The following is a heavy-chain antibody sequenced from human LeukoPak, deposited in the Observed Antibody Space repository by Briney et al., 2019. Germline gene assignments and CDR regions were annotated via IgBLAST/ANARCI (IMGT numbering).Heavy chain of an antibody. CDR1: GFTFSAYN. J-gene: IGHJ4*02. CDR3: AKESPRFDY. Sequence: GGSLRLSCVASGFTFSAYNMNWVRQAPGKGLEWVSSIHTTSDWVYYADSVKGRFTISRDSAKNSLYLQMNSLRAEDTAVYYCAKESPRFDYWGQGTLVTVSS. V-gene: IGHV3-21*04. CDR2: IHTTSDWV.